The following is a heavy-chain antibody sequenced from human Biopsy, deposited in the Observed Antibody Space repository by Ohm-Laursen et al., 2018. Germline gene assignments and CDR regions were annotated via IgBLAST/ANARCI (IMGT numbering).Heavy chain of an antibody. J-gene: IGHJ4*02. V-gene: IGHV4-31*03. CDR3: TRAGGGKIYGL. Sequence: PSDTLSLTCTVSGVSINTGGYYWTWIRQHPGTGLEWIGYIHYSGNTLYNPSLKSRLTISVDTSRNQFSLELTSVTAADTALYYCTRAGGGKIYGLWGQGTLVTVSS. D-gene: IGHD3-16*01. CDR2: IHYSGNT. CDR1: GVSINTGGYY.